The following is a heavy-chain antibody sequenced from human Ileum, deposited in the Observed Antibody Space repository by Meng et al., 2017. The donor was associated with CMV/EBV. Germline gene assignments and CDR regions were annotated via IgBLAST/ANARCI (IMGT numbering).Heavy chain of an antibody. Sequence: QWQLQASRPGTVNPSASLSLACAVSCGSIRTYYWTWVRQPAGKGLEWIGRINAGGSTNDNPSLKSRVTMSVDTSKNQFSLKVTSVTAADTAVYYCAREENTVNQFEYWGQGTLVTVSS. V-gene: IGHV4-4*07. J-gene: IGHJ4*02. CDR2: INAGGST. D-gene: IGHD4-17*01. CDR1: CGSIRTYY. CDR3: AREENTVNQFEY.